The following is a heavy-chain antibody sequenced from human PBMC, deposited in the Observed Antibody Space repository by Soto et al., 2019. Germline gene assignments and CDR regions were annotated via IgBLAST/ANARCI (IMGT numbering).Heavy chain of an antibody. D-gene: IGHD2-2*01. CDR1: GFTFSSYG. CDR3: AKDGLVGYGMDV. J-gene: IGHJ6*02. Sequence: QVQLVESGGGVVQPGRSLRLSCAASGFTFSSYGMHWVRQAPGKGLEWVAVIVYDGSNKYYADSVKGRFTISRDNSKNTLYLHMNSLRAEDTAVYYCAKDGLVGYGMDVWGQGTTVTVSS. CDR2: IVYDGSNK. V-gene: IGHV3-30*18.